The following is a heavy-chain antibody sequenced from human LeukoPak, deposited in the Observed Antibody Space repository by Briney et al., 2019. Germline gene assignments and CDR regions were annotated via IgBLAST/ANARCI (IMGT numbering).Heavy chain of an antibody. Sequence: PSETLSLTCTVSGGSITSSSYYWSWIRQPAGKGLEWIGRIYTSGSTNYNPSLKSRVTISVDTSKNQFSLKLSSVTAADTAVYYCARDRSGYDLYYYYYMDVWGKGTTVTISS. V-gene: IGHV4-61*02. J-gene: IGHJ6*03. D-gene: IGHD5-12*01. CDR3: ARDRSGYDLYYYYYMDV. CDR1: GGSITSSSYY. CDR2: IYTSGST.